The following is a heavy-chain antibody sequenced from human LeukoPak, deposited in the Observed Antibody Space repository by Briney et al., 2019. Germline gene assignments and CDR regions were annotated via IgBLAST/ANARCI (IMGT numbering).Heavy chain of an antibody. CDR3: AREGVGAHYFDY. J-gene: IGHJ4*02. CDR1: GFTFSSYA. D-gene: IGHD1-26*01. Sequence: GGSLRLPCAASGFTFSSYAMHWVRQAPGKGLEWVAVISYDGSNKYYADSVKGRFTTSRDNSKNTLYLQMNSLRAEDTAVYYCAREGVGAHYFDYWGQGTLVTVSS. CDR2: ISYDGSNK. V-gene: IGHV3-30-3*01.